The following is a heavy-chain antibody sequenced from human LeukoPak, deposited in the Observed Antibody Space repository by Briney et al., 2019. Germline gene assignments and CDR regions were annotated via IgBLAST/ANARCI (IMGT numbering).Heavy chain of an antibody. CDR2: ISSSSSYI. J-gene: IGHJ4*02. D-gene: IGHD5-12*01. V-gene: IGHV3-21*01. CDR3: ARDRGGGYEDY. CDR1: GFTFSSYS. Sequence: PGGSLRLSCAASGFTFSSYSMNWVCQAPGKGLECVSSISSSSSYIYYADSVKGRFTISRDNAKNSLYLQMNSLRAEDTAVYYCARDRGGGYEDYWGQGTLVTVSS.